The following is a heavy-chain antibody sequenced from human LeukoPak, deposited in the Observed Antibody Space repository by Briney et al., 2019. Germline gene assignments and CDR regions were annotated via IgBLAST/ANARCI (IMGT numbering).Heavy chain of an antibody. D-gene: IGHD6-6*01. CDR1: GGTFSSYA. Sequence: SVKVSCKASGGTFSSYAISWVRQAPGQGLEWMGRIIPILGIANYAQKFQGRVTITADKSTSTAYMELSSLRSEDTAVYYCARDAEYSSSSGAVDYWGQGTLVTVSS. CDR2: IIPILGIA. V-gene: IGHV1-69*04. CDR3: ARDAEYSSSSGAVDY. J-gene: IGHJ4*02.